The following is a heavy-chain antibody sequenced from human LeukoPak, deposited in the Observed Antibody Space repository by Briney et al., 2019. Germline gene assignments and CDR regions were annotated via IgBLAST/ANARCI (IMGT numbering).Heavy chain of an antibody. CDR1: GFTFSSYW. Sequence: GGSLRLSCAASGFTFSSYWMHWVRQAPGKGLVWVSRINSDGSSTSYADSVKGRFTISRDNAKNSLYLQMNSLRAEDTAVYYCARSRLVSKYYYDSSGYPPDAFDIWGQGTMVTVSS. V-gene: IGHV3-74*01. CDR2: INSDGSST. CDR3: ARSRLVSKYYYDSSGYPPDAFDI. J-gene: IGHJ3*02. D-gene: IGHD3-22*01.